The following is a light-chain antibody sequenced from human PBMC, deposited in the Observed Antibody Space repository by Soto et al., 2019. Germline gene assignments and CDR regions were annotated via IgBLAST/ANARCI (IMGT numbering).Light chain of an antibody. V-gene: IGLV2-14*01. CDR1: SSDVGGYNY. J-gene: IGLJ2*01. CDR2: DVS. Sequence: QSALTQPASVSGSPGQSITISCTGTSSDVGGYNYVSWYQQHPGKAPKLMIYDVSNRPSGVSNRFSGSKSGNTASLTISGRQAEDEAEYYCSSYTSSSTVVFGGGTQPTVL. CDR3: SSYTSSSTVV.